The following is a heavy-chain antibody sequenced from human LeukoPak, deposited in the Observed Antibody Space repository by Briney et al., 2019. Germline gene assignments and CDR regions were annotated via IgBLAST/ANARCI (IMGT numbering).Heavy chain of an antibody. V-gene: IGHV4-59*01. CDR2: IYYSGST. J-gene: IGHJ4*02. CDR1: GGSISSYY. CDR3: ARGLVATSHLDY. D-gene: IGHD5-12*01. Sequence: PSETLSLTCTVSGGSISSYYWSWTRQPPGKGLEWIGYIYYSGSTNYNPSLKSRVTISVDTSKNQFSLKLSSVTAADTAVYYCARGLVATSHLDYWGQGTLVTVSS.